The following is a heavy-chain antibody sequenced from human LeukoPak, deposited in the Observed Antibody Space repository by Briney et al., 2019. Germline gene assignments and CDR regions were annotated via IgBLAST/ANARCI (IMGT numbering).Heavy chain of an antibody. CDR2: ISSSSSYI. CDR3: ARDPAGTSYYDFWSGYYFDY. CDR1: GFTFSNYN. D-gene: IGHD3-3*01. Sequence: GGSLRLSCAASGFTFSNYNINWVRQAPGKGLEWVSSISSSSSYIYYAGPVKGRFTNSRDNAKISLYLQRTRLRAEYTAVYYCARDPAGTSYYDFWSGYYFDYWGQGTLVTVSS. V-gene: IGHV3-21*01. J-gene: IGHJ4*02.